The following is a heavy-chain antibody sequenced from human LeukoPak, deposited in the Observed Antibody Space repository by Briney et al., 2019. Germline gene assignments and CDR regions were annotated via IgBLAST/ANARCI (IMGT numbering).Heavy chain of an antibody. J-gene: IGHJ4*02. Sequence: SETLSLTCTVSGGSISPSNPYWGWIRQPPGKGLEWIGSIYYSGTTYTYYNPSLKSRVTISVDTSKNQFSLKLSSVTAADTAVYYCARGRYVGATTYPSMGRKKYFDYWGQGTLVTVSS. CDR2: IYYSGTTYT. V-gene: IGHV4-39*07. CDR1: GGSISPSNPY. CDR3: ARGRYVGATTYPSMGRKKYFDY. D-gene: IGHD1-26*01.